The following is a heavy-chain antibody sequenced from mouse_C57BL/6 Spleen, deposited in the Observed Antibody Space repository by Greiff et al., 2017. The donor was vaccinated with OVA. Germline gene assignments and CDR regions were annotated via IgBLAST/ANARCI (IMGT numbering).Heavy chain of an antibody. Sequence: EVQGVESGGGLVQPGGSLSLSCAASGFTFTDYYMSWVRQPPGKALEWLGFIRNKANGYTTESRASVKGRFTISRDNSQSILYLQMNALRAEDSATYDCARYINYDGRLAYWGQGTLVTVSA. V-gene: IGHV7-3*01. D-gene: IGHD2-4*01. J-gene: IGHJ3*01. CDR3: ARYINYDGRLAY. CDR2: IRNKANGYTT. CDR1: GFTFTDYY.